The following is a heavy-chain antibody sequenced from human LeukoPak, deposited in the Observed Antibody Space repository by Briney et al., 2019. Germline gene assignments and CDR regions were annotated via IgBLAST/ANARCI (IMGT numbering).Heavy chain of an antibody. Sequence: KDGESLKISCKGSGYSFTSYWIGWVRRMPGKGLEWMGIIYPGDSDTRYSPSFQGQVTISADKSITTAYLQWSSLKASDTAMYYCARHTRYSSSSRVFDYWGQGTLVTVSS. J-gene: IGHJ4*02. CDR3: ARHTRYSSSSRVFDY. D-gene: IGHD6-6*01. V-gene: IGHV5-51*01. CDR2: IYPGDSDT. CDR1: GYSFTSYW.